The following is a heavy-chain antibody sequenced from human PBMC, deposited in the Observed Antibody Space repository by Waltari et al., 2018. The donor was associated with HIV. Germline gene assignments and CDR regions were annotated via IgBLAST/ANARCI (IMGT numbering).Heavy chain of an antibody. CDR2: MNPNSGNS. D-gene: IGHD3-10*01. CDR3: ARGGEMGAPYVGMDV. CDR1: GYTFSNYD. Sequence: QAQLVQSGAEVKRPGASVKVSCKASGYTFSNYDFNWVRQATGQGLEWMGWMNPNSGNSGVVQKFQGRVTMTRDTSISTACMELSSLGSEDTAVYYCARGGEMGAPYVGMDVWGQGTTVTVSS. J-gene: IGHJ6*02. V-gene: IGHV1-8*01.